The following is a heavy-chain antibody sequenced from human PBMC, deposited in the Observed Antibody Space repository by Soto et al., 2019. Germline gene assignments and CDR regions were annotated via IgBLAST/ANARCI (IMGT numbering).Heavy chain of an antibody. J-gene: IGHJ6*02. CDR1: GGSFSGYY. CDR2: INHSGTI. CDR3: ARADRTLVTSYSLDV. V-gene: IGHV4-34*01. Sequence: PSETLSLTCAVYGGSFSGYYWTWIRQPPVKGLEWIREINHSGTINFNPSLKSRLTISLDTSKKPFSLKLSSVTDADTAAYYCARADRTLVTSYSLDVWGQGTTVTVSS. D-gene: IGHD2-21*02.